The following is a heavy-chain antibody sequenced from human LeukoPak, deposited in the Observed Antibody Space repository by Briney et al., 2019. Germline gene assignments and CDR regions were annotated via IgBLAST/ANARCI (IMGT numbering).Heavy chain of an antibody. J-gene: IGHJ6*02. CDR2: ISYDGSSK. CDR1: GFTFSSYA. D-gene: IGHD3-3*01. Sequence: GRSLRLSCAASGFTFSSYAMHWVRQAPGKGLEWVAVISYDGSSKYYADSVKGRFTISRDNSKNTLYLQMNSLRAEDTAVYYCARADYDFWSGYYYYYYYGMDVWGQGTTVTVSS. CDR3: ARADYDFWSGYYYYYYYGMDV. V-gene: IGHV3-30-3*01.